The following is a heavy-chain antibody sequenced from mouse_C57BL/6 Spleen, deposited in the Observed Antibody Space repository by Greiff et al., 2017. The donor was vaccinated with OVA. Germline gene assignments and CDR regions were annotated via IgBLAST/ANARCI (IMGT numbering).Heavy chain of an antibody. Sequence: EVKLEESGGDLVKPGGSLKLSCAASGFTFSSYGMSWVRQTPDKRLEWVATISSGGSYTYYPDSVKGRFTISRDNAKNTLYLQMSSLKSEDTAMYYCARAGYDYDAFDYWGQGTTLTVSS. CDR1: GFTFSSYG. CDR2: ISSGGSYT. CDR3: ARAGYDYDAFDY. J-gene: IGHJ2*01. V-gene: IGHV5-6*02. D-gene: IGHD2-4*01.